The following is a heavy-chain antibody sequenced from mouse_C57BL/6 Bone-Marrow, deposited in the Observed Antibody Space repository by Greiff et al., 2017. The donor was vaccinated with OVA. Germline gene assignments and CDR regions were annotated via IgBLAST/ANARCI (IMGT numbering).Heavy chain of an antibody. CDR3: ARGEGTGWYVDV. D-gene: IGHD3-3*01. V-gene: IGHV1-63*01. CDR1: GYTFTNYW. CDR2: IYPGGGYT. Sequence: QVQLKESGAELVRPGTSVKMSCKASGYTFTNYWIGWAKQRPGHGLEWIGDIYPGGGYTNYNEKFKGKATLTADKSSSTAYMQFSSLTSEDSAIYYCARGEGTGWYVDVWGTGTTVTVSS. J-gene: IGHJ1*03.